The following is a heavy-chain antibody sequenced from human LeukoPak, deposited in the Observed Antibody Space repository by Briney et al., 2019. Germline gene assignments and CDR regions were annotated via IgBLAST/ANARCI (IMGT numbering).Heavy chain of an antibody. CDR3: AKDIQLST. V-gene: IGHV3-23*01. Sequence: PGGSLRLSCAASGFTFSTYSMNWVRQAPGKGLEWVSLISSSGNNAYYADSVKGRFTISRDNSKNTLSLQMNSLRVEDTAIYYCAKDIQLSTWGLGTRVTVS. J-gene: IGHJ3*01. CDR2: ISSSGNNA. D-gene: IGHD5-24*01. CDR1: GFTFSTYS.